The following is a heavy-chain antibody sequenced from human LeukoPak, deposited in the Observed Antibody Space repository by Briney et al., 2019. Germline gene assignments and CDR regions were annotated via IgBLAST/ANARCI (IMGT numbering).Heavy chain of an antibody. Sequence: PGGSLRLSCAASGFTFSSYSMNWVRQAPGKGLEWLSYISSASSYTNYADSVKGRFTISRDNAKNSLYLQMNSLRAEDTAVYYCARDRFCSGGTCLDAFDIWGQGTMVTVSS. D-gene: IGHD2-15*01. V-gene: IGHV3-21*05. CDR1: GFTFSSYS. J-gene: IGHJ3*02. CDR3: ARDRFCSGGTCLDAFDI. CDR2: ISSASSYT.